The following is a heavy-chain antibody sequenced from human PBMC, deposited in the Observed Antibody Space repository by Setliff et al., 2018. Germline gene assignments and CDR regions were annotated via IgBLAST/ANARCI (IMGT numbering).Heavy chain of an antibody. CDR3: ASRNSDGGPEYFQH. CDR1: GASITSDAYY. Sequence: SETLSLTCIVSGASITSDAYYWGWIRQPPGKGLEWIVNIHHSGKAYYNPSLKSRVTMSVDASKNQISLKLMSVTAADTAVYYCASRNSDGGPEYFQHWGQGALVTVSS. V-gene: IGHV4-39*07. D-gene: IGHD1-26*01. CDR2: IHHSGKA. J-gene: IGHJ1*01.